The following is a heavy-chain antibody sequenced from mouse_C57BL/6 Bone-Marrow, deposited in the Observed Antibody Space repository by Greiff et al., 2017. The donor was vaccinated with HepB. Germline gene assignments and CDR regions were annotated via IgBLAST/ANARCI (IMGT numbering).Heavy chain of an antibody. V-gene: IGHV2-5*01. CDR2: IWRGGST. J-gene: IGHJ2*01. CDR1: GFSLTSYG. D-gene: IGHD1-1*01. Sequence: VQVVESGPGLVQPSQSLSITCTVSGFSLTSYGVHWVRQSPGKGLEWLGVIWRGGSTDYNAAFMSRLSITKDNSKSQVFFKMNSLQADDTAIYYCAIHYYGSSYPDYWGQGTTLTVSS. CDR3: AIHYYGSSYPDY.